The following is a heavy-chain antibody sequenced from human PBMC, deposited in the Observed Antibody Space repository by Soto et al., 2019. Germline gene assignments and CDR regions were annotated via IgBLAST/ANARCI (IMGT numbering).Heavy chain of an antibody. D-gene: IGHD4-17*01. J-gene: IGHJ4*02. CDR3: ASAYDYGEYVPPGYFGY. CDR1: GFTFSSYA. V-gene: IGHV3-30-3*01. CDR2: ISYDGSNK. Sequence: QVQLVESGGGVVQPGRSLRLSCAASGFTFSSYAMHWVRQAPGKGLEWVAGISYDGSNKYYADSVKGRFTISRDNSKNRLYLQMNGLRAEDTAVYYCASAYDYGEYVPPGYFGYWGQGTLVPVSS.